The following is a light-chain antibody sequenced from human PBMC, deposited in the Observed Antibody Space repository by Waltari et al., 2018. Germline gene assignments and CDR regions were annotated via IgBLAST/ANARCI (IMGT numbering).Light chain of an antibody. CDR2: DVT. Sequence: QSVLTQPAPVSGSPGQSITISCTGTNSDVGGYNYVSWYQQYPGKAPRLMIYDVTKRPSGVSTPFSGSKSGNTASLTISGLQAEDEADYYCSSYTSSGTLRIFGGGTKVTAL. J-gene: IGLJ2*01. CDR3: SSYTSSGTLRI. CDR1: NSDVGGYNY. V-gene: IGLV2-14*01.